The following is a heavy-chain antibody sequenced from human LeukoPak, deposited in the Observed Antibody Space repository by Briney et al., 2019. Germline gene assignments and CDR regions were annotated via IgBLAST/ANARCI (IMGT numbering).Heavy chain of an antibody. D-gene: IGHD3-9*01. CDR1: GFTFSSYS. CDR3: ARDEGNTGYYY. CDR2: ISSSSSTI. V-gene: IGHV3-48*04. Sequence: PGGSLRLSCAASGFTFSSYSMNWVRQAPGKGLEWVSYISSSSSTIYYADSVKGRFTISRDSAKNSLYLQMNSLRAEDTAVYYCARDEGNTGYYYWGQGTLVTVSS. J-gene: IGHJ4*02.